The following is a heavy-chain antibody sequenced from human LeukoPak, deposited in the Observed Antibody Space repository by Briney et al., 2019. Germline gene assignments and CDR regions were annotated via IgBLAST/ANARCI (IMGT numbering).Heavy chain of an antibody. D-gene: IGHD5-12*01. CDR1: GFTFSSYA. J-gene: IGHJ4*02. V-gene: IGHV3-30-3*01. Sequence: GGSLRLSCAASGFTFSSYAMHWVRQAPGKGLEWVAVISYDGSNKYYADSVKGRFTISRDNSKNTLYLQMNSLRAEDTAVYYCGGPGYSGYNFPDYGGQGPLVTVSS. CDR2: ISYDGSNK. CDR3: GGPGYSGYNFPDY.